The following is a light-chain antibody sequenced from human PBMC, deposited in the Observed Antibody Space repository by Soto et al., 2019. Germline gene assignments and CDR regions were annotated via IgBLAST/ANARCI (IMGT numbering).Light chain of an antibody. V-gene: IGKV3-15*01. CDR1: QSFSSN. CDR3: QQYNNWPWT. CDR2: GAS. J-gene: IGKJ1*01. Sequence: EIVMTQSPATLSVSPGESATLSCRASQSFSSNLAWYQQKPGQAPRLLIYGASTRATGIPARFSGSGSGTDFTLTISSLQSEDFAVYYCQQYNNWPWTFGQGTKVDI.